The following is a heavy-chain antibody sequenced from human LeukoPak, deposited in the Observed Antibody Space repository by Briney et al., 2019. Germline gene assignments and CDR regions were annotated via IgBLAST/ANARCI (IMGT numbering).Heavy chain of an antibody. V-gene: IGHV4-34*01. Sequence: PSETLSLTCAVYGGSFSGYYWSWIRQPPGKGLEWIEEINHSGSTNYNPSLKSRVTISVDTSKNQFSLKLSSVTAADTAVYYCASVVWPWGQGTLVTVSS. CDR1: GGSFSGYY. CDR2: INHSGST. D-gene: IGHD2-15*01. CDR3: ASVVWP. J-gene: IGHJ4*02.